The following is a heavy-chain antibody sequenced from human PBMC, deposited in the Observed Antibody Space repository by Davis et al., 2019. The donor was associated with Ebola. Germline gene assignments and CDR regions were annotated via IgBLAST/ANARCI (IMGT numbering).Heavy chain of an antibody. CDR2: IYYSGST. Sequence: SETLSLTCTVSGGSISRDGSYWTWIRQHPGKGLEWIGYIYYSGSTYYKPSLKSRVTISLATSKNQFSLNLYSVTAADTAAYYCARDLRYDSSGYDYYFYMDVWGKGTTVTVSS. V-gene: IGHV4-31*03. D-gene: IGHD3-22*01. CDR3: ARDLRYDSSGYDYYFYMDV. CDR1: GGSISRDGSY. J-gene: IGHJ6*03.